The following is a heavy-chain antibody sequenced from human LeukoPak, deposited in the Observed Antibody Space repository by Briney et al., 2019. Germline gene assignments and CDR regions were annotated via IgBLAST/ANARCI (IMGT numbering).Heavy chain of an antibody. Sequence: SETLSLTCTVSGGSISIYYWSWIRQPPGKGLEWIGYIYYSGSTNYNPSLKSRVTISVDTSKNQFSLKLSSVTAADTAVYYCASSTSSGWFHDAFDIWGQGTMVTVSS. J-gene: IGHJ3*02. V-gene: IGHV4-59*01. D-gene: IGHD6-19*01. CDR2: IYYSGST. CDR3: ASSTSSGWFHDAFDI. CDR1: GGSISIYY.